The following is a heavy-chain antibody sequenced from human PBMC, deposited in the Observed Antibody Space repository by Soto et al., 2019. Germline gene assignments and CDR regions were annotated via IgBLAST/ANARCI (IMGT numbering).Heavy chain of an antibody. CDR3: TSGLYYYDSGGYSL. CDR2: IRSKGHNYAT. V-gene: IGHV3-73*01. CDR1: GFTFSGSA. J-gene: IGHJ4*02. Sequence: LRLSCAASGFTFSGSAVHWVRQASGKGLEWVGRIRSKGHNYATGYAASVKGRFTISRDDSKNTAYLQMNSLKSEDTAVYYCTSGLYYYDSGGYSLWGQETLVPVSS. D-gene: IGHD3-22*01.